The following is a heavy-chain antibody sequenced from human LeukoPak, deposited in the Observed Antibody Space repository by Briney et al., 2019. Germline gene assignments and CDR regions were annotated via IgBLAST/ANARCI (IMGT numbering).Heavy chain of an antibody. CDR2: ISSSSSYI. Sequence: PGGSLRLSCAASGFTFSSYSMNWVRQAPGKGLEWVSSISSSSSYIYYADSVKGRFTISRDNAKNSLYLQMNSLRAEDTAVYYYAREISSGYMGSDYWGQGTLVTVSS. CDR3: AREISSGYMGSDY. D-gene: IGHD3-22*01. CDR1: GFTFSSYS. J-gene: IGHJ4*02. V-gene: IGHV3-21*01.